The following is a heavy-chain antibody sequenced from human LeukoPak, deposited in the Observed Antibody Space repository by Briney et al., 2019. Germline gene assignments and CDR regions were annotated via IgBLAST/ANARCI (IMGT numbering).Heavy chain of an antibody. J-gene: IGHJ4*02. CDR1: GFTFSSYA. Sequence: GGSLRLSCAASGFTFSSYAMHWVRQAPGKGLEWVAVISYDGSNKYYADSVKGRFTISRDNSKNTLYLQMSSLRAEDTAVYYCARATGRSIDYWGQGSLVTVSS. V-gene: IGHV3-30-3*01. CDR2: ISYDGSNK. CDR3: ARATGRSIDY. D-gene: IGHD3-10*01.